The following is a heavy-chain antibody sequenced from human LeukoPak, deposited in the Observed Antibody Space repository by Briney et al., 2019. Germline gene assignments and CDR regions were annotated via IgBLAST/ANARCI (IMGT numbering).Heavy chain of an antibody. CDR2: ISASGRNR. D-gene: IGHD2-15*01. J-gene: IGHJ4*02. Sequence: GGSLRLSCAASGFTFSNYAMTWVRQAPGKGLELVSVISASGRNRDYAGSVKGRFTITRDNAENTLSLQMNSLRTEDTAVYYCACYGIAPPYWGQGTLVTVSS. V-gene: IGHV3-23*01. CDR1: GFTFSNYA. CDR3: ACYGIAPPY.